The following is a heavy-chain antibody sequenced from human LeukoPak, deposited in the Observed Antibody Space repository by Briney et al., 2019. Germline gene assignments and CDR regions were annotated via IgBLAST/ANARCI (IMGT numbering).Heavy chain of an antibody. CDR3: TTEITAMVNY. CDR2: IRSKAYGGTT. CDR1: GFTFGDYA. Sequence: GGSLRLSCTASGFTFGDYAMSWVRQAPGKGLEWVGFIRSKAYGGTTEYAASVKGRFTISRDDSKSIAYLQMNSLKTEDTAVYYCTTEITAMVNYWGQGTLVTVSS. J-gene: IGHJ4*02. V-gene: IGHV3-49*04. D-gene: IGHD5-18*01.